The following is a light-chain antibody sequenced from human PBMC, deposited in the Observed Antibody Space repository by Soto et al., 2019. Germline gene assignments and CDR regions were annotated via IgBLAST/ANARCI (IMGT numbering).Light chain of an antibody. CDR2: GAS. V-gene: IGKV3-20*01. J-gene: IGKJ5*01. Sequence: EIVLTQSPGTLSLSPGERATLSCRASQSVSSNYLAWYQQKPGQAPRFLIYGASKRATGIPDRFSGSGSGTYFTLNISRLEPEDFAVYYCQQYGSSPPITFGQGTRLETK. CDR3: QQYGSSPPIT. CDR1: QSVSSNY.